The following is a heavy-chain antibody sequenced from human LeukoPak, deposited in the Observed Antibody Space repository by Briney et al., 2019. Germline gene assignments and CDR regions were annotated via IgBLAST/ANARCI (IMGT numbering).Heavy chain of an antibody. CDR2: IYHSGST. V-gene: IGHV4-38-2*01. CDR3: ARQRDYYDSSGYYYDY. CDR1: GYSISSGYY. J-gene: IGHJ4*02. D-gene: IGHD3-22*01. Sequence: KASETLSLTCAVSGYSISSGYYWGWIRQPPGKGLEWIGSIYHSGSTYYNPSLKSRVTISVDTSKNQFSLKLSSVTAADTAVYYCARQRDYYDSSGYYYDYWGQGTLVTVSS.